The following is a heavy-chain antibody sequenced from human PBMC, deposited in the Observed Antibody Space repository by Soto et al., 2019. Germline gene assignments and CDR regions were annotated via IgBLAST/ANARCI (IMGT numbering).Heavy chain of an antibody. Sequence: SETLSLTCTVSGGSISSYYWSWIRQPPGKGLEWIGYIYYSGSTNYNPSLKSRVTISVDTSKNQFSLKLSSVTAADTAVYYCARRGRSYCSGGCFYPGTDHHYQLAFCGQGSSVPGSS. CDR3: ARRGRSYCSGGCFYPGTDHHYQLAF. CDR2: IYYSGST. V-gene: IGHV4-59*08. J-gene: IGHJ6*02. D-gene: IGHD2-15*01. CDR1: GGSISSYY.